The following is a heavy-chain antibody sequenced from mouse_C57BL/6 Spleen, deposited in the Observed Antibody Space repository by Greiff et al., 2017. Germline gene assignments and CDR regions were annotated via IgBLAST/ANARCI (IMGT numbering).Heavy chain of an antibody. Sequence: QVQLQQSGAELVKPGASVKISCKASGYTFTDYYINWVKQRPGQGLEWIGKIGPGSGSNYYNEKFKGKATRAADKSSSKAYMQIISLKAEASAVYFCARDSNYGWYFDVWGTGTTVTVSS. V-gene: IGHV1-77*01. J-gene: IGHJ1*03. CDR3: ARDSNYGWYFDV. CDR1: GYTFTDYY. CDR2: IGPGSGSN. D-gene: IGHD2-5*01.